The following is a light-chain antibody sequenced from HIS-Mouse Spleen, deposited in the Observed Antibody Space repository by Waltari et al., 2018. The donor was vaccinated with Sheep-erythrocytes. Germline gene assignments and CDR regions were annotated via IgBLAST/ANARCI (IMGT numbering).Light chain of an antibody. Sequence: PGERATLSCMASQSVSSYLAWYQQKPGQAPRLLIYDASNRATGIPARFSGSGSGTDFTLTISSLEPEDFAVYYCQQRSNWPPITFGQGTRLEIK. CDR2: DAS. J-gene: IGKJ5*01. CDR1: QSVSSY. V-gene: IGKV3-11*01. CDR3: QQRSNWPPIT.